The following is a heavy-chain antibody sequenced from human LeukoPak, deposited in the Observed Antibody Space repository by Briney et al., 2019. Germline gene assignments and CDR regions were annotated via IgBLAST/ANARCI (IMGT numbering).Heavy chain of an antibody. D-gene: IGHD6-19*01. J-gene: IGHJ4*02. CDR3: ARDRYSSGWLGDYFDY. Sequence: ASVKVSCKASEYTFTGYYMHWVRQAPGQGLEWMGWINPNSGGTNYAQKFQGRVTMTRDTSISTAYMELSRLRSDDTAVYYCARDRYSSGWLGDYFDYWGQGTLVTVSS. CDR2: INPNSGGT. V-gene: IGHV1-2*02. CDR1: EYTFTGYY.